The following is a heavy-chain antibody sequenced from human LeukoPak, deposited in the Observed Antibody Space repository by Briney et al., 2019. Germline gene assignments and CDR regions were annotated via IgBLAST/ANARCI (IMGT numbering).Heavy chain of an antibody. V-gene: IGHV1-2*02. Sequence: ASVKVSCKASGYTFTGYYMHWVRQAPGQGLEWMGWINPNSGGTNFAQKFEGRVTMTRDTSITTAYMELSRLRPDDEAVYYCTRVGGLNDFWSGYSSYWGQGTLVTVSS. J-gene: IGHJ4*02. CDR3: TRVGGLNDFWSGYSSY. CDR2: INPNSGGT. CDR1: GYTFTGYY. D-gene: IGHD3-3*01.